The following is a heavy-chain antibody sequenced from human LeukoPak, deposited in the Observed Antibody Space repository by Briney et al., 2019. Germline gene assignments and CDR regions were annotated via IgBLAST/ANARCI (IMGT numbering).Heavy chain of an antibody. CDR3: ARIYAFWSNSIYYFDY. D-gene: IGHD3-3*01. V-gene: IGHV4-34*01. J-gene: IGHJ4*02. CDR1: GGSFSGYY. CDR2: INHSGST. Sequence: SETLSLTCAVYGGSFSGYYWSWIRQPPGKGLEWIGEINHSGSTNYSPSLKSRVTISVDTSKNQFSLKLNSVTAADTAVYSCARIYAFWSNSIYYFDYWGQGALVPVSS.